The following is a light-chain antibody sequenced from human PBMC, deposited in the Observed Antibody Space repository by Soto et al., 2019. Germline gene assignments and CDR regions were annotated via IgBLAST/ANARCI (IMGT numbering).Light chain of an antibody. CDR2: GAS. CDR1: QSVSSSY. CDR3: QQYGSSSWT. Sequence: EIVLTQSPGTLSLSPGERATLSCRASQSVSSSYFAWYQQRFGQAPMLLIYGASSRATGIPDRFSGSGSGTDFSLTISRLEPEDFAVYYCQQYGSSSWTFGQGTKVEIK. V-gene: IGKV3-20*01. J-gene: IGKJ1*01.